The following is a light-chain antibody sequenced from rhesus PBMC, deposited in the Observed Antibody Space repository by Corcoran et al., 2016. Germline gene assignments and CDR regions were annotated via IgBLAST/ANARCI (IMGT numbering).Light chain of an antibody. CDR2: GVS. CDR3: CSYTTGTTYI. J-gene: IGLJ1*01. V-gene: IGLV2S7*01. Sequence: QAAPTQPPSVSGSPGQSVTISCTGTGGDIGGYNYVSWYQQQPGKAPKVIIYGVSQRPSGVSDRFSGSKSGNTASLTISGLQTEDEADYYCCSYTTGTTYIFGTGTRVTVL. CDR1: GGDIGGYNY.